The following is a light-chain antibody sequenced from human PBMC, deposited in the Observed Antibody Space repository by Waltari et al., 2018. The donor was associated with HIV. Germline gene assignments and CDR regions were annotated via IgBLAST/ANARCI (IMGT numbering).Light chain of an antibody. J-gene: IGKJ4*01. CDR3: QQRINWPLT. CDR1: QSVGYF. V-gene: IGKV3-11*01. CDR2: AVS. Sequence: EIVLTQSPVTLSLSPGERAALSCRASQSVGYFLAWYQQKPGQPPRLLISAVSKRAAGTPARFSGSGSRTNFTLIISALEPEDFVVYYCQQRINWPLTFGGGTRLEIK.